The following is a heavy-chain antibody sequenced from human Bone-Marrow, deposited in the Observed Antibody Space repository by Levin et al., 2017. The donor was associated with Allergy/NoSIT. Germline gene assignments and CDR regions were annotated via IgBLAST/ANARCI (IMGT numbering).Heavy chain of an antibody. J-gene: IGHJ5*02. CDR2: IYPGDSDS. Sequence: PGESLKISCQGSGYDITSYWIAWVRQLPGKGLEWVGIIYPGDSDSRYSPSYEGQVTISADKSINTAYLQWSRLKASDTAMYYCATSRSGNSNWFDPWGQGTLVTVSS. CDR3: ATSRSGNSNWFDP. CDR1: GYDITSYW. D-gene: IGHD6-19*01. V-gene: IGHV5-51*01.